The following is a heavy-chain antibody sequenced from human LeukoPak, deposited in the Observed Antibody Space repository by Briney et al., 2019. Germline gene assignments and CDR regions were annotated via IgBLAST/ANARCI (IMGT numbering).Heavy chain of an antibody. V-gene: IGHV4-39*07. CDR3: ARGTTGGGFDY. J-gene: IGHJ4*02. CDR1: GGSISSSIDY. CDR2: IYFRERT. Sequence: SETLSLTCTVPGGSISSSIDYWGWIRQPPGKGREWIGTIYFRERTYYNRSLKGRPTISVDRSKAQFSPRLNPVTAADTAVYYCARGTTGGGFDYWGQGTLVAVSS. D-gene: IGHD7-27*01.